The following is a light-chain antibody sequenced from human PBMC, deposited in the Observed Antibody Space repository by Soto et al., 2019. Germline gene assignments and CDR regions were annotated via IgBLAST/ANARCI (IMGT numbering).Light chain of an antibody. CDR2: DVS. CDR3: QQSNNHPIS. Sequence: DNQLTQSPSSISASVGDRVTITCLASQAVNSWLAWFQQKPGMAPKLVIYDVSSLQSGVPSRFSDSGSGTEFTLTISSLQPEDFATYYCQQSNNHPISFGQGTRLEMK. V-gene: IGKV1-12*01. CDR1: QAVNSW. J-gene: IGKJ5*01.